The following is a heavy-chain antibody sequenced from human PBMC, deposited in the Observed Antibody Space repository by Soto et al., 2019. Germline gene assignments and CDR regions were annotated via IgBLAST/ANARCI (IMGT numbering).Heavy chain of an antibody. CDR3: ARDQFYEVTAPSWFDP. D-gene: IGHD2-21*02. CDR1: GYTFTGYC. Sequence: ASVKVSCKASGYTFTGYCMHWVRQAPGQGLEWMGWINPNSGGTNYAQKFQGRVTMTRDTSISTAYMELSRLRSDDTAVYYCARDQFYEVTAPSWFDPWGQGTLVTVSS. J-gene: IGHJ5*02. V-gene: IGHV1-2*02. CDR2: INPNSGGT.